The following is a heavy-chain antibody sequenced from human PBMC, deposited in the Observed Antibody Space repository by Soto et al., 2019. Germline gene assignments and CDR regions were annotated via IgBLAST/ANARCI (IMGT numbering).Heavy chain of an antibody. V-gene: IGHV4-34*01. CDR3: ARGPSRLLMGDSFA. CDR2: ISHSGST. J-gene: IGHJ5*02. D-gene: IGHD2-8*01. Sequence: PSETLSLTCAVYCGSFSGHYWSWIRQPPGKGLEWIGEISHSGSTTYNPSLESRVAISVDTSMNQFSLKLNSVTAADTAVYYCARGPSRLLMGDSFAWGQGTLVTVSS. CDR1: CGSFSGHY.